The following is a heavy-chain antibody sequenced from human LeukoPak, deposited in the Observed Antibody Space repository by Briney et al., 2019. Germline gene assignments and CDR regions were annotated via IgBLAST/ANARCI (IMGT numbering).Heavy chain of an antibody. J-gene: IGHJ5*02. V-gene: IGHV6-1*01. D-gene: IGHD2-2*01. Sequence: SQTLSLTCAIYGDSVSSNRAAWNWIRQSPSRGLEWLGRTYYRSKWYNDYALSVKSRITINPDTSKNQFSLQLRSVTPEDTAVYYCARGVSNTRGDWLDPWGQGTLVTVSS. CDR3: ARGVSNTRGDWLDP. CDR1: GDSVSSNRAA. CDR2: TYYRSKWYN.